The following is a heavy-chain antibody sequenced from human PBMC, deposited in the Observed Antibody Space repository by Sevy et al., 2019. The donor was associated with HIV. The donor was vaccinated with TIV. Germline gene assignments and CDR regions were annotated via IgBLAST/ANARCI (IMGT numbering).Heavy chain of an antibody. CDR2: ISYDGSNK. Sequence: GGSLRLSCAASGFTFSSNAMHWVLQAPGKGLEWVAVISYDGSNKYYADSVKGRFTISRDNSKNTLYLQMNSLRAEDTAVYYCAREYDSSGYYYYFDYWGQGTLVTVSS. D-gene: IGHD3-22*01. CDR3: AREYDSSGYYYYFDY. CDR1: GFTFSSNA. J-gene: IGHJ4*02. V-gene: IGHV3-30-3*01.